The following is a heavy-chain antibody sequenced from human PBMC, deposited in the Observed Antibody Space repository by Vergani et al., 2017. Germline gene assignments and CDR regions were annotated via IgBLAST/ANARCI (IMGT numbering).Heavy chain of an antibody. CDR1: GFTFSSYS. Sequence: EVQLVESGGGLVQPGGSLRLSCAASGFTFSSYSMNWVRQAPGKGLEWVSYISSSSSTIYYADSVKGRFTISMDNAKNSLYLQMNSLRAEDTAVYYCARLSILSAGGFDYWGQGTLVTVSS. CDR2: ISSSSSTI. D-gene: IGHD6-13*01. J-gene: IGHJ4*02. V-gene: IGHV3-48*01. CDR3: ARLSILSAGGFDY.